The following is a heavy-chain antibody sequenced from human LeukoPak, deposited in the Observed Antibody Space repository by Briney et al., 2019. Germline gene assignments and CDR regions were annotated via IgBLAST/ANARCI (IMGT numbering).Heavy chain of an antibody. CDR3: ARGGGAGQSGSYYYYGMDV. J-gene: IGHJ6*02. D-gene: IGHD1-26*01. CDR1: GYTFTSYD. CDR2: MNPNSSNT. V-gene: IGHV1-8*01. Sequence: ASVKVSCKASGYTFTSYDINWVRQATGQGLEWMGWMNPNSSNTGYAQKFQGRVTMTRNTSISTAYMELSSLRSEDTAVYYCARGGGAGQSGSYYYYGMDVWGQGTTVTVSS.